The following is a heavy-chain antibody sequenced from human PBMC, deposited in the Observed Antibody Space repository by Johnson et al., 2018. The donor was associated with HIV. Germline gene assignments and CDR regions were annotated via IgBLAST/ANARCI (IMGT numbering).Heavy chain of an antibody. V-gene: IGHV3-9*01. J-gene: IGHJ3*01. D-gene: IGHD6-19*01. CDR1: GFTFDDYA. CDR2: ISWNSGSI. Sequence: VQLMESRGGLVQPGGSLKLSCAASGFTFDDYAMHWVRQAPGKGLEWVSGISWNSGSIGYADSVKGRFTISRDNAKRTLYLQMNSLRAEDTAVYYCARKQWLEIPSDAFDVWGQGTMVTVSS. CDR3: ARKQWLEIPSDAFDV.